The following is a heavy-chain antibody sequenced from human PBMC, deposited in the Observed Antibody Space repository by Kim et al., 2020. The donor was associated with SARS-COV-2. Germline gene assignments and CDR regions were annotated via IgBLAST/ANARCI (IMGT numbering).Heavy chain of an antibody. D-gene: IGHD6-6*01. Sequence: ASVKVSCKASGYTFTSYGISWVRQAPGQGLEWMGCISAYNVNTNYAQKLQGRVTMTTDTSTSTAYMELRSLRSDDTAVYYCARDGESARPRGYYYYGMDVWGQGTTVTVSS. V-gene: IGHV1-18*04. J-gene: IGHJ6*02. CDR1: GYTFTSYG. CDR3: ARDGESARPRGYYYYGMDV. CDR2: ISAYNVNT.